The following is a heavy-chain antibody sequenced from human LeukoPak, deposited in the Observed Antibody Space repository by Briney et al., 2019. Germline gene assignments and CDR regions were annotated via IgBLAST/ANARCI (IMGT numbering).Heavy chain of an antibody. D-gene: IGHD7-27*01. J-gene: IGHJ4*02. CDR1: GFTFSSYA. CDR3: ATTPKWGAYYFDY. Sequence: GGSLRLSCAAPGFTFSSYAMHWVRQAPGKGLEWVAVISYDGSNKYYADSVKGRFTISRDNSKNTLYLQMNSLRAEDTAVYYCATTPKWGAYYFDYWGQGTLVTVSS. V-gene: IGHV3-30*01. CDR2: ISYDGSNK.